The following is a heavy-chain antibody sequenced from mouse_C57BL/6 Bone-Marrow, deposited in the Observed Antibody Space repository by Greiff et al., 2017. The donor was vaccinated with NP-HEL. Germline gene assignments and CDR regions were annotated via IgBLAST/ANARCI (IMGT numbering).Heavy chain of an antibody. CDR1: GFTFSSYG. Sequence: EVKLVESGGDLVKPGGSLKLSCAASGFTFSSYGMSWVRQTPDKRLEWVATISSGGSYTYFPDSVKGRFPISRDNAKNTLYLQMRSLKSEDTAMYYCARHGYDEFDYWGQGTTLTVSS. CDR2: ISSGGSYT. CDR3: ARHGYDEFDY. D-gene: IGHD2-2*01. J-gene: IGHJ2*01. V-gene: IGHV5-6*01.